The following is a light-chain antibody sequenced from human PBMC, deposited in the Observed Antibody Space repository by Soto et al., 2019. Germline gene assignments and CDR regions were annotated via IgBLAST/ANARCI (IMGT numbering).Light chain of an antibody. CDR1: SSNIGAGYD. J-gene: IGLJ3*02. V-gene: IGLV1-40*01. Sequence: QSVLTQPASVSGAPGQRVTISCTGSSSNIGAGYDVHWYQQLPGTAPKLLIYGNSNRPSGVPDRFSGSKSGASACLAITGLQAEDEADYYCQSYDSSLSALFGGGTKLTVL. CDR3: QSYDSSLSAL. CDR2: GNS.